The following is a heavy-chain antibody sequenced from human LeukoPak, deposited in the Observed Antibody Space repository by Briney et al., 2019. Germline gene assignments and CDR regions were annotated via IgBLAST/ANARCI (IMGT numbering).Heavy chain of an antibody. J-gene: IGHJ4*02. Sequence: TLSLTCTVSGGSISSSSYYWGWIRQPPWKGLEWIGSIYYSGSTYYNPSLKSRVTISVDTSKNQFSLKLSSVTAADTAVYYCARDGSSWTAFDYWGQGTLVTVSS. CDR2: IYYSGST. CDR3: ARDGSSWTAFDY. CDR1: GGSISSSSYY. V-gene: IGHV4-39*07. D-gene: IGHD6-13*01.